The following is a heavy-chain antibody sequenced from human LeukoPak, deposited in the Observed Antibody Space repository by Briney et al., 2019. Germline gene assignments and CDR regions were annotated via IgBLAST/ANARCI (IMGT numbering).Heavy chain of an antibody. J-gene: IGHJ6*02. D-gene: IGHD3-9*01. CDR1: GFTFSSYW. V-gene: IGHV3-74*01. Sequence: GSLRLSCVASGFTFSSYWMHWVRQDPRKGLVWVSRINGDGRNINYADSVRGRFTISRDNAKNTLYLQMNTLRVEDTAAYYCTRDLMDYDVSTGLHHYYMDVWGQGTTVTVSS. CDR2: INGDGRNI. CDR3: TRDLMDYDVSTGLHHYYMDV.